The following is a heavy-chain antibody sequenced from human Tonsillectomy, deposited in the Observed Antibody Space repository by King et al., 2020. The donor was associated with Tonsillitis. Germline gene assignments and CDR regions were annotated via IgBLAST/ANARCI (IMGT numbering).Heavy chain of an antibody. D-gene: IGHD3-22*01. CDR3: ARTGGYDSSGPINYFDY. CDR1: GFTFSSYA. J-gene: IGHJ4*02. V-gene: IGHV3-64*01. Sequence: VQLVESGGGWVQPGGSLRLSCAASGFTFSSYAMHWVRQAPGKGLEYVSAISSNGGSTYYANSVKGRFTISRDNSKNTLYLQMGSLRAEDMAVYYCARTGGYDSSGPINYFDYWGQGTLVTVSS. CDR2: ISSNGGST.